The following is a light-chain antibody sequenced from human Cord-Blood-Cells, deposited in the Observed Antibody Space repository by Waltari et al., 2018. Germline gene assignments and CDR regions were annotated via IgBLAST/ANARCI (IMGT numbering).Light chain of an antibody. CDR1: SSDVGGYNY. Sequence: QSALTQPASVSGSPGQSITHPCTGTSSDVGGYNYLSLYQQHPGKAPKLMIYEVSNRPSGVSNRFSGSKSGNTASLTISGLQAEDEADYYCSSYTSSSTLVVFGGGTKLTVL. CDR3: SSYTSSSTLVV. J-gene: IGLJ2*01. CDR2: EVS. V-gene: IGLV2-14*01.